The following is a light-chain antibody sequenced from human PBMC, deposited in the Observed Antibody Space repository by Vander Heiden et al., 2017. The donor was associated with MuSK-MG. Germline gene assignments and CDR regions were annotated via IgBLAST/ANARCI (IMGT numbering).Light chain of an antibody. J-gene: IGLJ2*01. Sequence: QSVLTQPPSVSDAPTQTVTISGSGSSSNIGNNAVNWYQQLQGKAPKLLIDNDDLRPSGVADRFSGSKSGTAASLAISGSQSEDEADYYCAAWDDSRNGVVFGGGTKLTVL. CDR2: NDD. CDR3: AAWDDSRNGVV. V-gene: IGLV1-36*01. CDR1: SSNIGNNA.